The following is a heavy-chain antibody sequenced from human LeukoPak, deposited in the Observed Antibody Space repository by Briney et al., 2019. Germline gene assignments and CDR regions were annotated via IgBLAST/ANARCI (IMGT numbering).Heavy chain of an antibody. Sequence: QPGGSLRLSCADPGYTFSISGTSSVRQAPGKGLEWVSIISGSGGSTYYADSVKGRFTISRDKSKNTLYLQMKSLRVEDTPVYYCAKVRASDGDYGTRFDYWGQGTLVTVSS. V-gene: IGHV3-23*01. CDR1: GYTFSISG. D-gene: IGHD4-17*01. J-gene: IGHJ4*02. CDR3: AKVRASDGDYGTRFDY. CDR2: ISGSGGST.